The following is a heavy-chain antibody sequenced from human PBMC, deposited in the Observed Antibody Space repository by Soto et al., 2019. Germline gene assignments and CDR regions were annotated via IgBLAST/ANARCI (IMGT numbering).Heavy chain of an antibody. V-gene: IGHV4-39*07. J-gene: IGHJ4*02. CDR1: GGSISDSSHY. D-gene: IGHD2-21*02. CDR3: AKFGGDWA. CDR2: INYSGRT. Sequence: SETLSLTCTVSGGSISDSSHYWAWIRQPPGKGLEWIATINYSGRTNYNPSLKSRVTVLLDKSRSQFSLQLSSVTAADTAVYYCAKFGGDWAWGQGTLVTVSS.